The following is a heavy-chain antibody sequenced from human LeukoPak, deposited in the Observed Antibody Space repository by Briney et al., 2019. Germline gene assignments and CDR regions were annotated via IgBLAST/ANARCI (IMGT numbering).Heavy chain of an antibody. CDR1: GLTFSSYW. CDR3: ASNDYVDYFDY. Sequence: GGSLRLSCAASGLTFSSYWMSWVRRAPGKGLEWVANIKQDGSEKYYVDSVKGRFTISRDNAKNSLYLQMNSLRAEDTAVYYCASNDYVDYFDYWGQGTLVTVSS. D-gene: IGHD4-17*01. CDR2: IKQDGSEK. J-gene: IGHJ4*02. V-gene: IGHV3-7*01.